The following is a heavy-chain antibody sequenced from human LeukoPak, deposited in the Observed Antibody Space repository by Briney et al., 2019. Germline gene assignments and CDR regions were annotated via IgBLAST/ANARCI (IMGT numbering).Heavy chain of an antibody. J-gene: IGHJ4*02. CDR2: IYPGASDT. Sequence: GESLKISCQASGYTFIMYWIGWVRQTPGKGLEWMGSIYPGASDTRYSPSFQGHVTISADKSINTAYPQWNSLKASDTAIYYCARHPNVAAFDYWGQGSLVTVSS. CDR3: ARHPNVAAFDY. D-gene: IGHD6-25*01. V-gene: IGHV5-51*01. CDR1: GYTFIMYW.